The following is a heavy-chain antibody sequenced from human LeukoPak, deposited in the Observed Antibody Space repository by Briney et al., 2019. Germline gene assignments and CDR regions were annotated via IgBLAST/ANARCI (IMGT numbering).Heavy chain of an antibody. CDR3: ARQMYLGGMDV. D-gene: IGHD2-8*01. V-gene: IGHV4-59*08. Sequence: SETLSLTCTVSGASINSYFWSWVRQPPGGGLEWIGYIYDSGSTYYNPSLKSRVTISVDTSNNHFSLRLSSVTAADTAVYYCARQMYLGGMDVWGQGTTATVSS. J-gene: IGHJ6*02. CDR1: GASINSYF. CDR2: IYDSGST.